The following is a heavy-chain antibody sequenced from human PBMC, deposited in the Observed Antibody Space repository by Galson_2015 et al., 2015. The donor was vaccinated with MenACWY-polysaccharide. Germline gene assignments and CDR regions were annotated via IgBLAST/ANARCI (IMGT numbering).Heavy chain of an antibody. V-gene: IGHV3-23*01. CDR3: ARDGVSANGVYDWFDP. J-gene: IGHJ5*02. CDR2: IEGDASGT. CDR1: GFTFSSNA. Sequence: SLRLSCAASGFTFSSNAMHWVRQAPGKGLEWVSTIEGDASGTFYADSVKGRFTISKDNSKNTLYLQMNSLRAGDTATYFCARDGVSANGVYDWFDPWGQGTLVTVSS. D-gene: IGHD2-8*01.